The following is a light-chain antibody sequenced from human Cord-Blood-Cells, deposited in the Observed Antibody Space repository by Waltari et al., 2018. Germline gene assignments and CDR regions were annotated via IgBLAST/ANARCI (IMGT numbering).Light chain of an antibody. V-gene: IGKV1-33*01. CDR1: QDISNY. Sequence: GDRVTITCQASQDISNYLNWYQQKPGKAPKLLIYDASNLETGVPSRFSGSGSGTDFTFTISSLQPEDIATYYCQQITFGQGTRLEIK. J-gene: IGKJ5*01. CDR2: DAS. CDR3: QQIT.